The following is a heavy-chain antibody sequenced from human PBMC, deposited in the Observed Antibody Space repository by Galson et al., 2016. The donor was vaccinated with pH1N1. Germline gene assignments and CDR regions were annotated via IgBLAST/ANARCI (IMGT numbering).Heavy chain of an antibody. Sequence: SVKVSCKASGYTFTAYYIHWVRQAPGQGLECMGCINPNAGVTKYAQKFQGWVTMTRDTSISTANMELNRLRANDTAVYYCARVRYSGSPSWFDPWGQGTLVTVSS. CDR2: INPNAGVT. CDR1: GYTFTAYY. J-gene: IGHJ5*02. CDR3: ARVRYSGSPSWFDP. D-gene: IGHD1-26*01. V-gene: IGHV1-2*04.